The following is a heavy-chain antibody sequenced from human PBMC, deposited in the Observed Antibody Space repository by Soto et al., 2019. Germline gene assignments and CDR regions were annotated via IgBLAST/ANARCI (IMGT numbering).Heavy chain of an antibody. J-gene: IGHJ3*02. CDR2: IKQDGSEK. CDR3: AREPNWNDVRAFDI. D-gene: IGHD1-1*01. V-gene: IGHV3-7*01. CDR1: GFTFSSYW. Sequence: EVQLVESGGGLVQPGGSLRLSCAASGFTFSSYWMSWVRQAPGKGLEWVANIKQDGSEKYYVDSVKGRFTISRDNAKNSLYLQMNSLRAEDTAVYYCAREPNWNDVRAFDIWGQGTMVTVSS.